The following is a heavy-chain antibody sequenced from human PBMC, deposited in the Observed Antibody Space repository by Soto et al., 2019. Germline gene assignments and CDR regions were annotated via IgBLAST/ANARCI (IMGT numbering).Heavy chain of an antibody. V-gene: IGHV3-21*01. CDR1: GFNFSLYS. Sequence: GEPLILSCTASGFNFSLYSWILVRQAPGKGLEWVASITSSSSYIYYEDSLKGRFTISRDNAKTSLFLQLDSLRAEDTAVYFCVRARSTASRPDYWGQGPLVNVSP. D-gene: IGHD2-21*02. J-gene: IGHJ4*02. CDR2: ITSSSSYI. CDR3: VRARSTASRPDY.